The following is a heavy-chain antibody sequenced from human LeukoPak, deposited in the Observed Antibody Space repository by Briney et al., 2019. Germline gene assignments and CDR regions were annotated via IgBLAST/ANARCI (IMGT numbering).Heavy chain of an antibody. D-gene: IGHD2-15*01. CDR3: ARAIVVVVAASWTRYNWFDP. V-gene: IGHV1-2*02. CDR2: INPNSGGT. J-gene: IGHJ5*02. CDR1: GYTFTGYY. Sequence: ASVKVSCKASGYTFTGYYMHWVRQAPGQGLEWMGWINPNSGGTNYAQKFQGRVTMTRDTSISTAYMELCRLRSDDTAVYYCARAIVVVVAASWTRYNWFDPWGQGTLVTVSS.